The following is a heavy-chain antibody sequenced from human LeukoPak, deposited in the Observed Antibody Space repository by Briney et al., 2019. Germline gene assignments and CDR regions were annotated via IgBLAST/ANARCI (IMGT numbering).Heavy chain of an antibody. D-gene: IGHD6-13*01. Sequence: ASVKVSCKASGGTFSSYAISWVRQAPGQGLAWMGWLIPNYGTANYAQQFQGRVTMTADESTSTAYMELSSLRYEDTAVHYCAKASPVGLAEGRVWDGMDFWSQGTMVTVSS. CDR1: GGTFSSYA. J-gene: IGHJ6*02. CDR2: LIPNYGTA. V-gene: IGHV1-69*01. CDR3: AKASPVGLAEGRVWDGMDF.